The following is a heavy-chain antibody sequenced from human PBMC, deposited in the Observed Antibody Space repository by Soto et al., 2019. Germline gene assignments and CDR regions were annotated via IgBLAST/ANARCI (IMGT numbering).Heavy chain of an antibody. CDR3: ARVGGATVSPGPAYYFDY. D-gene: IGHD4-17*01. CDR1: GFTFSSYS. J-gene: IGHJ4*02. CDR2: ISSSSSYI. Sequence: PGGSLRLSCAASGFTFSSYSMNWVRQAAGKGVEWVSSISSSSSYIYYADSVKGRFTISRDNAKNSLYLQMNSLRAEDTAVYYCARVGGATVSPGPAYYFDYWGQGTLVTVSS. V-gene: IGHV3-21*01.